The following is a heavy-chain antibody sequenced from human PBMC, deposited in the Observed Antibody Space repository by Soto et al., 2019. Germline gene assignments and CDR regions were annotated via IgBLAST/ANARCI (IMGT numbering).Heavy chain of an antibody. J-gene: IGHJ6*02. CDR1: GGSISSGGYY. V-gene: IGHV4-31*03. D-gene: IGHD2-15*01. Sequence: QVQLQESGPGLVKPSQTLPLTCTVSGGSISSGGYYWSWIRQHPGKGLEWIGYIYYSGSTYYNPSLKSRVTISVDTSKNQFSLKLSSVTAADTAVYYCARGEVVSASYYGMDVWGQGTTVTVSS. CDR2: IYYSGST. CDR3: ARGEVVSASYYGMDV.